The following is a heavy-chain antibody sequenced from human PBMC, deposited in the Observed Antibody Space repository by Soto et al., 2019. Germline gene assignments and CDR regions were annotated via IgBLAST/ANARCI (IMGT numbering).Heavy chain of an antibody. V-gene: IGHV2-5*02. CDR1: GFSLSTSGVG. Sequence: QITLKESGPTLVKPTQTLTLTCTFSGFSLSTSGVGVDWIRQSPGKALEWLALIYWDDDKRYSLSLKSRLTIPKDTSKNPVVLTMTDMDPVDTGTYYCAHSRAFFHYYYMDVWGKGTTVTVSS. CDR3: AHSRAFFHYYYMDV. J-gene: IGHJ6*03. CDR2: IYWDDDK.